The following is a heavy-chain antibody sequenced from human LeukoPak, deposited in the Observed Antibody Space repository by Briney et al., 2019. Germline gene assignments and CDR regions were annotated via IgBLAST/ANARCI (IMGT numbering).Heavy chain of an antibody. CDR3: ARDPPYSGYDL. D-gene: IGHD5-12*01. Sequence: PGGSLRLSCAASGFTFSSYGMHWVRQAPGKGLEWVAVISYDGSNKYYADSVKGRFTISRDNAKNTLYLQMNSLRAEDTAVYYCARDPPYSGYDLWGQGTLVTVSS. CDR2: ISYDGSNK. V-gene: IGHV3-30*03. CDR1: GFTFSSYG. J-gene: IGHJ4*02.